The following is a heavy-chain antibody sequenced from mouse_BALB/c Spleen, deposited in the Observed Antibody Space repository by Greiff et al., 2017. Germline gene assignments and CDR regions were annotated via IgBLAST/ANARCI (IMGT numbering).Heavy chain of an antibody. CDR2: IYPGSGNT. CDR1: GYAFTNYW. V-gene: IGHV1-63*01. J-gene: IGHJ4*01. CDR3: ARKKEEGYYCGSKGAMDY. D-gene: IGHD1-1*01. Sequence: QVQLQQSGAELVRPGTSVKISCKASGYAFTNYWLGWVKQRPGHGLEWIGDIYPGSGNTYYNEKFKGKATLTADKSSSTAYMQLSSLTSEDSAVYFCARKKEEGYYCGSKGAMDYWGQGTSVTVSS.